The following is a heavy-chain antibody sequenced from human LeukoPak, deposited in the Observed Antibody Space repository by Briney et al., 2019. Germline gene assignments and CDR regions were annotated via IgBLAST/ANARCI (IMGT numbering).Heavy chain of an antibody. CDR1: GGSISSYY. Sequence: KPSETLSLTCTVSGGSISSYYWSWIRQPPGKGLEWIGYIYYSGSTNYNPSLKSRVTISVDTSKNQFSLKLISVTAADTAVYYCARQQYASGSSYYHDYWGQGTLVTVSS. D-gene: IGHD3-10*01. J-gene: IGHJ4*02. CDR2: IYYSGST. CDR3: ARQQYASGSSYYHDY. V-gene: IGHV4-59*08.